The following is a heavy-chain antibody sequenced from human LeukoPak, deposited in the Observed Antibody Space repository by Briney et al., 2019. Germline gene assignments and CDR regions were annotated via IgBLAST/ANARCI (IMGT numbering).Heavy chain of an antibody. CDR2: MKKDGSEK. V-gene: IGHV3-7*01. J-gene: IGHJ4*02. CDR1: GFTFSSHW. CDR3: ARRGHEVKDFEATMMVVAPPLDF. Sequence: GGSLRLSCVASGFTFSSHWMTWVRQAPGKGLEWVANMKKDGSEKYYADAVKGRFTIARDNAKNSLYLQMNTLRVEDTAVYYCARRGHEVKDFEATMMVVAPPLDFWGQGTRVTVPS. D-gene: IGHD3-22*01.